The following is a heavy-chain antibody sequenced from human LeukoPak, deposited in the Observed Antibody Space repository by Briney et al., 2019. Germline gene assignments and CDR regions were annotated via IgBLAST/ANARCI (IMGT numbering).Heavy chain of an antibody. CDR2: ISSSGRTI. D-gene: IGHD3-10*01. V-gene: IGHV3-48*03. CDR1: GFTFSSYE. CDR3: TGSFGELSFFAH. Sequence: GSLRLSCAASGFTFSSYEMNWVRQAPGKGREWGSYISSSGRTIYYADAVKGRFTISRDNAKNSLYLQGNSLKTEDTAVYYCTGSFGELSFFAHWGQGTLVTVSS. J-gene: IGHJ4*02.